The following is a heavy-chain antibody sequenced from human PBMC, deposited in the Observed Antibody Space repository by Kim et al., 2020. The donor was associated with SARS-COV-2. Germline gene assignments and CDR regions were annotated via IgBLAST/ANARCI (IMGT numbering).Heavy chain of an antibody. CDR3: ARDGAEGIAVAGTFDY. J-gene: IGHJ4*02. V-gene: IGHV1-46*01. Sequence: KCQGRAPMTRETSTSTVYMELSSLRSEDTAVYYCARDGAEGIAVAGTFDYWGQGTLVTVSS. D-gene: IGHD6-19*01.